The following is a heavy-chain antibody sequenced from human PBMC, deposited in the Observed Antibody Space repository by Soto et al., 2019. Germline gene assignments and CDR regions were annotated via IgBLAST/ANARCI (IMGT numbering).Heavy chain of an antibody. D-gene: IGHD3-16*01. V-gene: IGHV3-23*01. CDR3: EKDLLRAALPYYFDD. CDR2: ISGSGGST. Sequence: GGSLRLSCAASGFTFSSYAMSWVRQAPGKGLEWVSAISGSGGSTYYAHSVKGRFTISRDNSKNTLYLQMNSLRAEDTAVYYFEKDLLRAALPYYFDDWGQGTLVTVSS. J-gene: IGHJ4*02. CDR1: GFTFSSYA.